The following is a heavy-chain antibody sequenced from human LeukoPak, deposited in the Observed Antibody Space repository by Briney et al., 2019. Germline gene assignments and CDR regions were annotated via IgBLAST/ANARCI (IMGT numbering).Heavy chain of an antibody. V-gene: IGHV3-23*01. CDR1: GFTFKFYA. CDR3: AKAYSSSLYGDAYNS. CDR2: ITGDASVT. J-gene: IGHJ3*02. D-gene: IGHD6-13*01. Sequence: GGSLTLSSAGSGFTFKFYAMTWVRQAPGKGLEWVSGITGDASVTYDADSVKGRFNISRDNAKNTLYLQLNSLRVEDTAVYYCAKAYSSSLYGDAYNSWSKGTKVTVSP.